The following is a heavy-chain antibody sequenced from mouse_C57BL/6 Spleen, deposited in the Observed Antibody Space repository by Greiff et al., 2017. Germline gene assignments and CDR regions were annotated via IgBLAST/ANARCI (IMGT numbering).Heavy chain of an antibody. CDR1: GFTFSSYT. CDR2: ISGGGGNT. D-gene: IGHD2-1*01. V-gene: IGHV5-9*01. Sequence: EVQGVESGGGLVKPGGSLKLSCAASGFTFSSYTMSWVRQTPEKRLEWVATISGGGGNTYYPDSVKGRFAISRDNAKNTLYLQMSSLRSEDTALYYCARQGNYEDYYAMDYWGQGTSVTVSS. CDR3: ARQGNYEDYYAMDY. J-gene: IGHJ4*01.